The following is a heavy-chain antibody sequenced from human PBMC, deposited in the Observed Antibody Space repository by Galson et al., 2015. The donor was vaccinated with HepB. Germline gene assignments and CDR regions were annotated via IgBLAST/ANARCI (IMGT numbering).Heavy chain of an antibody. J-gene: IGHJ5*02. CDR2: ISGSGGDT. V-gene: IGHV3-23*01. Sequence: SLRLSCAASGFPFRSNAMSWVRQVPGKGLEWVSAISGSGGDTYYADSVKGRFTISRDNSMNTLYLEMNSLRVEDTAVYYRAKDDFMHYGDYFDPWGQGTLVTVSS. CDR3: AKDDFMHYGDYFDP. D-gene: IGHD4-17*01. CDR1: GFPFRSNA.